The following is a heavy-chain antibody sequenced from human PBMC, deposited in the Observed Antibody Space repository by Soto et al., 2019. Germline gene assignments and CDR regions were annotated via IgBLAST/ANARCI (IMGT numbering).Heavy chain of an antibody. J-gene: IGHJ6*02. Sequence: SETLSLTCAVYGGSFSGYYWSWIRQPPGKGLEWIGEINHSGSTNYNPSLKSRVTISVDTSKNQFSLKLSSVTAADTAVYYCAREGNNVPAAPPGRHYRRLYGTDVRGPAPKVTVSS. V-gene: IGHV4-34*01. CDR2: INHSGST. CDR3: AREGNNVPAAPPGRHYRRLYGTDV. D-gene: IGHD2-2*01. CDR1: GGSFSGYY.